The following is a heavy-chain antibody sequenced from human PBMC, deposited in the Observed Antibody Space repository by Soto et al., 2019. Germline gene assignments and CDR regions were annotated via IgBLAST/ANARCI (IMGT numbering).Heavy chain of an antibody. D-gene: IGHD3-9*01. Sequence: GGSLRLSCAASGFTFSSYAMSWVRQAPGKGLEWVSAISGSGGSTYYADSVKGRFTISRDNSKNTLYLQMNSLRAEDTAVYYCAKGSLTGYPDYYYYYMDVWGKGTTVTVSS. CDR2: ISGSGGST. J-gene: IGHJ6*03. CDR1: GFTFSSYA. V-gene: IGHV3-23*01. CDR3: AKGSLTGYPDYYYYYMDV.